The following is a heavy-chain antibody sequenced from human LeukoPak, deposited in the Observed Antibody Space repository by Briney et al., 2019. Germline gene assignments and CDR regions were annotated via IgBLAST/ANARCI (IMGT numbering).Heavy chain of an antibody. J-gene: IGHJ3*02. CDR3: ASLYYDSSGSDAFDI. CDR1: GYTFTGYY. Sequence: ASVKVSCKAPGYTFTGYYMHWVRQAPGQGLEWMGWINPNSGGTNYAQKFQGRVTMTRDTSISTAYMELSRLRSDDTAVYYCASLYYDSSGSDAFDIWGQGTMVTVSS. CDR2: INPNSGGT. D-gene: IGHD3-22*01. V-gene: IGHV1-2*02.